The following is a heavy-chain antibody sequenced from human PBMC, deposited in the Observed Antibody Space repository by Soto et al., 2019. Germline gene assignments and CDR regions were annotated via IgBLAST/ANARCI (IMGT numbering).Heavy chain of an antibody. D-gene: IGHD6-13*01. CDR3: ARDLGSSSSWSYYYYGMDV. CDR1: GGTFSSYA. Sequence: SVKVSCKASGGTFSSYAISWVRQAPGQGLEWMGGIIPIFGTANYAQKFQGRVTITADESTSTAYMELSSLRSEDTAVYYCARDLGSSSSWSYYYYGMDVWGQGTTVTVSS. CDR2: IIPIFGTA. V-gene: IGHV1-69*13. J-gene: IGHJ6*02.